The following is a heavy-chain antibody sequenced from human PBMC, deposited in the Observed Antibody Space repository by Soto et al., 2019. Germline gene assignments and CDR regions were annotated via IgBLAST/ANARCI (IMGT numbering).Heavy chain of an antibody. Sequence: SETLSLTCAVSGGSISSRNWWSWVRQPPGKGLEWIGSIYYSGSTYYNPSLKSRVTISVDTSKNQFSLKLSSVTAADTAVYYCATQEVGGSYVYTFDPWGQGTLVTVSS. CDR1: GGSISSRNW. J-gene: IGHJ5*02. V-gene: IGHV4-39*01. CDR3: ATQEVGGSYVYTFDP. CDR2: IYYSGST. D-gene: IGHD1-26*01.